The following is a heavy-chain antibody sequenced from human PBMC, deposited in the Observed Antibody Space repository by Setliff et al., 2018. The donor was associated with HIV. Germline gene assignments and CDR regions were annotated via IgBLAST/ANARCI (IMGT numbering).Heavy chain of an antibody. Sequence: ASVKVSCKASGYSFTNYDINWVRQATGQGLEWMGWMNPKSGKTGYAQKFQGRVTITRNASISTVYMDLDSLRSDDAAVYYCARGFYDFFYNYYMDVWGKGTTVTVSS. CDR3: ARGFYDFFYNYYMDV. J-gene: IGHJ6*03. CDR2: MNPKSGKT. CDR1: GYSFTNYD. V-gene: IGHV1-8*03. D-gene: IGHD3-3*01.